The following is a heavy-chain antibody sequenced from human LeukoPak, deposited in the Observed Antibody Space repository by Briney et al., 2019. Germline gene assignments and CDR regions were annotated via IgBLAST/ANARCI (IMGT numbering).Heavy chain of an antibody. CDR2: IYYSGST. V-gene: IGHV4-31*03. Sequence: SETLSLTCTVSSGSISSGGYYWSWIRQHPGKGLEWIGYIYYSGSTYYNPSLKSRVTISVDTSKNQFSLKLSSVTAADTAVYYCAKAMVRGVIRYFDYWGQGTLVTVSS. J-gene: IGHJ4*02. CDR1: SGSISSGGYY. CDR3: AKAMVRGVIRYFDY. D-gene: IGHD3-10*01.